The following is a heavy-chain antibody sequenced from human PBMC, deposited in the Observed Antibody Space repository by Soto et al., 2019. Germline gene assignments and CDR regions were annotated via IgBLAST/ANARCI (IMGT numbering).Heavy chain of an antibody. CDR1: GYSVTSSDYY. D-gene: IGHD2-15*01. J-gene: IGHJ6*02. Sequence: SGTLSLTCRVSGYSVTSSDYYWAWIRQPPGKGLEWIGSMFYSGLTYYNPSLKSRVTLSVDTSKNQFSVRLNSVTAADTAVYYCAPLSVSLSGPYGIHVWGPGTTVTVSS. CDR3: APLSVSLSGPYGIHV. CDR2: MFYSGLT. V-gene: IGHV4-39*01.